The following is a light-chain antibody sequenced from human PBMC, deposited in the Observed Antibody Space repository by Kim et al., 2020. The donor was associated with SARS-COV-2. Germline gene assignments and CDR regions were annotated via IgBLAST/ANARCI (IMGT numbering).Light chain of an antibody. J-gene: IGKJ4*01. CDR2: DAA. CDR1: HTIDNN. CDR3: QQRGNWPPALT. Sequence: GESPPLSCRASHTIDNNIAWYQQTPGQPPRLLIYDAAIRAAGIPDRFSGSGSGTDFTLTIGSLAPEDFAVYYCQQRGNWPPALTFGGGTKVDIK. V-gene: IGKV3-11*01.